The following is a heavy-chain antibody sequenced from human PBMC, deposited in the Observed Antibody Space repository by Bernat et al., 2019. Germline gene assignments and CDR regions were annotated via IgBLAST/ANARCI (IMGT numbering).Heavy chain of an antibody. J-gene: IGHJ5*02. CDR3: ARGPFAFVIAAAGTDWFDP. Sequence: QVQLVQSGAEVKKPGASVKVSCKASGYTFTSYDINWVRQATGQGLEWMGWMNPNSGNTGYAQKFQGRVTMTRNTSISTAYMELSSLRSEYTAMYYCARGPFAFVIAAAGTDWFDPCGQGTLVTVSS. CDR2: MNPNSGNT. D-gene: IGHD6-13*01. V-gene: IGHV1-8*01. CDR1: GYTFTSYD.